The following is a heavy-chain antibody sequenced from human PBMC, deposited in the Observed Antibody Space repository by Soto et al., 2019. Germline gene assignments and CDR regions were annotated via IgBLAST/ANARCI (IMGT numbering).Heavy chain of an antibody. CDR2: INAGNGNT. D-gene: IGHD2-15*01. CDR3: ARIMSRSHYHYGLDV. Sequence: QVQLVQSGAEVKKPGASVKVSCKASGYTFTSYAMHWVRQAPGQRLEWMGWINAGNGNTKYSQKFQGRVTITRDTSASTSYMELSSLRSEDTAVYYCARIMSRSHYHYGLDVWGQGTTVTVSS. J-gene: IGHJ6*02. CDR1: GYTFTSYA. V-gene: IGHV1-3*01.